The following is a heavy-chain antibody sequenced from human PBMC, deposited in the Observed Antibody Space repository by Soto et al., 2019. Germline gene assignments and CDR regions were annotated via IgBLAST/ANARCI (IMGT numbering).Heavy chain of an antibody. V-gene: IGHV1-69*13. D-gene: IGHD2-21*01. CDR3: ARGAFPPYYYYGMDV. J-gene: IGHJ6*02. Sequence: SEKVSCKASGGTFSSYAISWVRQAPGQGLEWMGGIIPIFGTANYAQKFQGRVTITADESTSTAYMELSSLRSEDTAVYYCARGAFPPYYYYGMDVWGQGTTVTVS. CDR2: IIPIFGTA. CDR1: GGTFSSYA.